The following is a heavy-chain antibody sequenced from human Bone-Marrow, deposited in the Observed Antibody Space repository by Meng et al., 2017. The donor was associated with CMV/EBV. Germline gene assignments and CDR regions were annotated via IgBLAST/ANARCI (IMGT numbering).Heavy chain of an antibody. D-gene: IGHD2-15*01. V-gene: IGHV3-15*07. CDR2: IKSITDGGTT. CDR3: TTIRSGGFQY. J-gene: IGHJ4*02. CDR1: GFTFTNAW. Sequence: EVQLVESGGGLVKPGGSLRLSCAASGFTFTNAWMNWVRQAPGKGLKWVGRIKSITDGGTTDSAAPVKGRFTISRDDSKNTLYLHMNSLKTEDTAVYYCTTIRSGGFQYWGQGTLVTVSS.